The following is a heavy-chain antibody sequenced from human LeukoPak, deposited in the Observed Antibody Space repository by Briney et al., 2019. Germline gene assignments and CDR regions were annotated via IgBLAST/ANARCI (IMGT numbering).Heavy chain of an antibody. Sequence: PSETLSLTCTVSDDSITNNFYFWGWTGQPPGTGLEWIGTIYYSGTAYYNPSLKSQVTISLDTSKNQFSLKLTSVTAADTAVYYCARHKVAVPQGFDYWGQGTLVTVSS. CDR1: DDSITNNFYF. CDR2: IYYSGTA. J-gene: IGHJ4*02. D-gene: IGHD6-19*01. CDR3: ARHKVAVPQGFDY. V-gene: IGHV4-39*01.